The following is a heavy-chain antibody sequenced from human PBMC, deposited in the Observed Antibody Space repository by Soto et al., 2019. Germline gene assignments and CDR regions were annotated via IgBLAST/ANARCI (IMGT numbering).Heavy chain of an antibody. CDR1: GYTFTSYD. V-gene: IGHV1-8*01. J-gene: IGHJ4*02. CDR2: MNPNSGNT. Sequence: QVQLVQSGAEVKKPGASVKVSCKASGYTFTSYDINWVRQATGQGLEWMGWMNPNSGNTGYAQKLQGRVTMTRNTSISTAYMEMSSLRSEDTAVYYCAREHSSSWRFDYWGQGTLVTVSS. CDR3: AREHSSSWRFDY. D-gene: IGHD6-13*01.